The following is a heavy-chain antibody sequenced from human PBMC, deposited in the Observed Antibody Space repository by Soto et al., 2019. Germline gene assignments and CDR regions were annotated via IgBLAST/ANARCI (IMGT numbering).Heavy chain of an antibody. CDR2: IIRIFGTP. CDR3: ARQGSNEYYYYGMDV. CDR1: GGTFSSYA. D-gene: IGHD3-10*01. Sequence: QVQLVQSGAEVKKPGSSVKVSCKASGGTFSSYAINWVRQAPGQGLEWMGGIIRIFGTPDYAQRFQGRVTIPAGEATSTAYMELSRLRSEDTAVYYCARQGSNEYYYYGMDVWGQGTTVTVSS. V-gene: IGHV1-69*12. J-gene: IGHJ6*02.